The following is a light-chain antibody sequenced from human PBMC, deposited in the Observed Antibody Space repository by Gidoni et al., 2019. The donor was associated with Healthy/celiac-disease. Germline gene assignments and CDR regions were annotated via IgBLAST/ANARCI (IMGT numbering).Light chain of an antibody. CDR2: AAS. CDR1: QSISSY. J-gene: IGKJ1*01. CDR3: QQSYSTPQT. Sequence: DIQMTQSPSSLSASVGDRVTITCRASQSISSYLNWYQQKPGKAPKLLIYAASSLQSGVPSRFSGSGTGTDFTLTIRSLQPEYFATYYCQQSYSTPQTFGQGTKVEIK. V-gene: IGKV1-39*01.